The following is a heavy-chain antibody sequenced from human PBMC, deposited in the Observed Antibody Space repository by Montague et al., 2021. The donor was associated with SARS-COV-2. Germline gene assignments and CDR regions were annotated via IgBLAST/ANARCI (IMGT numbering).Heavy chain of an antibody. Sequence: SLRLSCPAFGFRFGTYWMTWVRQAPGKGLERVANIQHDGGATYYVDSVKGRFTISRDNAKNSLYLQMNSLTAGDTAVYYCARDDPGYGAYAYCGQGTLVIVSS. V-gene: IGHV3-7*03. D-gene: IGHD1-26*01. CDR2: IQHDGGAT. CDR1: GFRFGTYW. CDR3: ARDDPGYGAYAY. J-gene: IGHJ4*02.